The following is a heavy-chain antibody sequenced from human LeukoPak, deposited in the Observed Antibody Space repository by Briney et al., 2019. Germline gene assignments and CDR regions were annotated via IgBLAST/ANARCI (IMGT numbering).Heavy chain of an antibody. J-gene: IGHJ4*02. CDR3: ARDLEGYHYGSGNYPQ. V-gene: IGHV1-2*02. Sequence: ASLKVSCTASGYTFTGYYIHWLRQAPGQGLEWMGFINPNSGGTNYAQKFQGRVTMTRDTSISTAYMELSSLTSDDTAVYYCARDLEGYHYGSGNYPQWGQGTLITVSS. CDR1: GYTFTGYY. CDR2: INPNSGGT. D-gene: IGHD3-10*01.